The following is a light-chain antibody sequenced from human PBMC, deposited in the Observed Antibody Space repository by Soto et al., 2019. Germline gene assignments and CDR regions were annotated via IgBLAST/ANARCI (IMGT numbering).Light chain of an antibody. J-gene: IGKJ1*01. CDR3: QQYDNWPPWT. Sequence: EIVRTQSPATLSVSPGDRATLSCRASQSVGSNLAWYQQKPGQAPRLLIYGASIRATGIPGRFSASGSGTEFTLTISSLQSEDFVVYYCQQYDNWPPWTFGQGTKV. V-gene: IGKV3-15*01. CDR1: QSVGSN. CDR2: GAS.